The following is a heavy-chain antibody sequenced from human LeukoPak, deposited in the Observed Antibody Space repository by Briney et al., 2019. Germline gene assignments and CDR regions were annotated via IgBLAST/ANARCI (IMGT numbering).Heavy chain of an antibody. Sequence: GGSLRLSCAASGFTFSSYGIHWVRQAPGKGLEWVAVIWYDGSNKYYADSVKGRFTISRDNSKNTLYLQMNSLRAEDTAVYYCAKEQYYYDSSGYPDYWGQGTLVTVSS. J-gene: IGHJ4*02. V-gene: IGHV3-33*06. CDR2: IWYDGSNK. CDR3: AKEQYYYDSSGYPDY. D-gene: IGHD3-22*01. CDR1: GFTFSSYG.